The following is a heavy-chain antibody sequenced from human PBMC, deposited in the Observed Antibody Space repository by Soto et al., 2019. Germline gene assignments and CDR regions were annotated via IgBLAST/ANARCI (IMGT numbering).Heavy chain of an antibody. J-gene: IGHJ4*02. CDR2: IYPGDSDT. V-gene: IGHV5-51*01. D-gene: IGHD3-3*01. CDR3: AKLARTILATPTLSPSGYFDH. Sequence: GESLKISCKGYGYSFTSNWIGWVRQMPGKGLEWMGVIYPGDSDTRYSPSFQGQVTISADTPINTAYLQWSSLKASDTAIYYCAKLARTILATPTLSPSGYFDHWGQGTLVTVSS. CDR1: GYSFTSNW.